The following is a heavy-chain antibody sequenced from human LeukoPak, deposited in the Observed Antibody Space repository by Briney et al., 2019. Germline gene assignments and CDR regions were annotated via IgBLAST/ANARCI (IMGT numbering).Heavy chain of an antibody. D-gene: IGHD2-2*01. V-gene: IGHV1-69*01. CDR1: GGTFSSYA. Sequence: GSSVKVSCKASGGTFSSYAISWVRQAPGQGLEWMGGIIPIFGTANYAQKFQGRVTITADESTSTAYMELSSLRSEDTAVYYCARARLNVVVPAAAFRDAFDIWGQGTMVTVSS. CDR2: IIPIFGTA. J-gene: IGHJ3*02. CDR3: ARARLNVVVPAAAFRDAFDI.